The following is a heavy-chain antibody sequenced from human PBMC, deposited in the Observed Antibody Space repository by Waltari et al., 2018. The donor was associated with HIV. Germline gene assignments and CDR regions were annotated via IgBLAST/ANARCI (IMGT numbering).Heavy chain of an antibody. CDR2: ISWNSGNI. D-gene: IGHD2-8*01. CDR1: GVTFGNYA. J-gene: IGHJ6*02. CDR3: AKDMGIFYAYGMDV. Sequence: EAQLVESGGGSVQPGRSLRLSCAASGVTFGNYAMNWVRQAPGKALEGVSGISWNSGNIEYADSVKGRFTISRDNGKNSLYLQMNSLRSEDTGLYYCAKDMGIFYAYGMDVWGQGTAVTVSS. V-gene: IGHV3-9*01.